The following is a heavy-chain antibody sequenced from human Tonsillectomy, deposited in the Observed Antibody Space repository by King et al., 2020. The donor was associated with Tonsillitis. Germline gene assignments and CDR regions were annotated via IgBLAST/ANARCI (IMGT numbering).Heavy chain of an antibody. V-gene: IGHV4-61*02. CDR1: GGSISSGTYY. CDR3: AREYDFWSGYYTEYYFDY. Sequence: VQLQESGPGLVKPSQTLSLTCTVSGGSISSGTYYWSWIRQPAGKGLEGIGRIYTTGSTNYNPSLKSRVTISVDTSKNQFSLKLSSVTAADTAVYYCAREYDFWSGYYTEYYFDYWGQGTLVTVSS. D-gene: IGHD3-3*01. J-gene: IGHJ4*02. CDR2: IYTTGST.